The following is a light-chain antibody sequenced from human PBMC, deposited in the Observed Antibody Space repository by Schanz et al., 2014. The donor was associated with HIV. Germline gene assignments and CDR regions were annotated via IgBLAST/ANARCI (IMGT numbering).Light chain of an antibody. CDR2: DVN. Sequence: QSVLTQPPSASGTPGQRVTISCSGSSSNFRSNAVNWYRHLPGKAPKLMIYDVNNRPSGVSNRFSGSKSGNTASLTISGLQAEDEADYYCNSYTSKNTPIFGGGTKLTVL. J-gene: IGLJ2*01. CDR1: SSNFRSNA. CDR3: NSYTSKNTPI. V-gene: IGLV2-14*03.